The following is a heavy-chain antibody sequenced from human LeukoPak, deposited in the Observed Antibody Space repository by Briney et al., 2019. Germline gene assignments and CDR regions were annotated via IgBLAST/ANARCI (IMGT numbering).Heavy chain of an antibody. Sequence: GGSLRLSCAASGFTVSINYMSWVRQAPGAGLEWVSVIYTTGKTYYADSVKGRFSISRDNSKNTVYLQMNSLRAEDTAVYYCAKVSPTGRAFDCWGQGTLVTVSS. CDR2: IYTTGKT. J-gene: IGHJ4*02. D-gene: IGHD1-1*01. V-gene: IGHV3-53*01. CDR1: GFTVSINY. CDR3: AKVSPTGRAFDC.